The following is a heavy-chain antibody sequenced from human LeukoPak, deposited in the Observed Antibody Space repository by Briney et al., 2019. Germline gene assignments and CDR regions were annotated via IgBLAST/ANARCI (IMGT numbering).Heavy chain of an antibody. CDR1: GGPVSSGSYY. V-gene: IGHV4-61*01. CDR3: ARVDFWSGYPDY. D-gene: IGHD3-3*01. CDR2: IYYSGST. Sequence: SETLSLTCTVSGGPVSSGSYYWSWIRQPPGKGLEWIGYIYYSGSTNYNPSLKSRVTISVDTSKNQFSLKLSSVTAADTAVYYCARVDFWSGYPDYWGQGTLVTVSS. J-gene: IGHJ4*02.